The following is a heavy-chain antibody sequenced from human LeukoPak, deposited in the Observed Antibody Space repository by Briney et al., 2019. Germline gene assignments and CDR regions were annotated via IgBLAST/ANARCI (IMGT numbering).Heavy chain of an antibody. CDR3: ARFLGMGWYFDY. J-gene: IGHJ4*02. Sequence: PSQTLSLTCTVSGGSISSGGYYWSWIRQPPGKGLEWIGYIYYSGSTYYNPSLKSRVTISVDTSKNQFSLKLSSVTAADTAVYYCARFLGMGWYFDYWGQGTLVTVSS. V-gene: IGHV4-30-4*08. D-gene: IGHD7-27*01. CDR2: IYYSGST. CDR1: GGSISSGGYY.